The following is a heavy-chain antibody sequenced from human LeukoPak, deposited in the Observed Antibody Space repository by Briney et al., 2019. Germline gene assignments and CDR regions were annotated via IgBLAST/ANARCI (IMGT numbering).Heavy chain of an antibody. J-gene: IGHJ4*02. CDR2: ISAYNGNT. D-gene: IGHD1-26*01. Sequence: ASVTVSCTASGYTFTSYGISWVRQAPGQGLEWMGWISAYNGNTNYAQKLQGRVTMTTDTSTSTAYMELRSLRSDDTAVYYCARVFVGAFYFDYWGQGTLVTVSS. CDR3: ARVFVGAFYFDY. CDR1: GYTFTSYG. V-gene: IGHV1-18*01.